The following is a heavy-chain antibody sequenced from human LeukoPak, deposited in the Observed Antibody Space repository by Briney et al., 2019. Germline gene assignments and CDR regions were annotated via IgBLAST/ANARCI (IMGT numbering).Heavy chain of an antibody. Sequence: PSETLSLTCTVSGFYVSSGYYWGWIRQPPGEGLQWIGSIYHRGTTYYNPSLKSRVSMSVDTSKNQFSLKLSSVTAADTAVYYCAKEIYGDSTGGRFQHWGQGTLVTVSS. CDR2: IYHRGTT. J-gene: IGHJ1*01. CDR1: GFYVSSGYY. V-gene: IGHV4-38-2*02. D-gene: IGHD4-17*01. CDR3: AKEIYGDSTGGRFQH.